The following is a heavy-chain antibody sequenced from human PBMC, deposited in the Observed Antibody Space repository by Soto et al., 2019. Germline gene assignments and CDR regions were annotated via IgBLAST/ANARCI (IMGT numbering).Heavy chain of an antibody. CDR1: LFSCSSYA. V-gene: IGHV3-23*01. Sequence: GGCLRLSCAASLFSCSSYAMNWVRQAPGKGLELVTTINGGSTTYYADSVKGRFTISRDNSKNTLYLQMNGLRAEDTAVYYCAKDKDWSGVYGMDVWGQGTTVTVSS. CDR2: INGGSTT. J-gene: IGHJ6*02. D-gene: IGHD3-3*01. CDR3: AKDKDWSGVYGMDV.